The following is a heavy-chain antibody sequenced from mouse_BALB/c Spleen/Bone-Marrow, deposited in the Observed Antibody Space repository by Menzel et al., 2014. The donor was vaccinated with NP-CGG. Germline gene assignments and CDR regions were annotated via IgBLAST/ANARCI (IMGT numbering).Heavy chain of an antibody. CDR2: ITSGGSYT. CDR3: TRQAHERAWFPY. V-gene: IGHV5-6*01. Sequence: EVQGVESGGDLVKPGGSLKLSCAASGFTFSSYGMSWVRQTPDKRLEWVATITSGGSYTYYPDSVKGRFTITRDNAKNTLYLQMSSLKTEDTAMYYCTRQAHERAWFPYWGQGTLVTVSA. J-gene: IGHJ3*01. CDR1: GFTFSSYG.